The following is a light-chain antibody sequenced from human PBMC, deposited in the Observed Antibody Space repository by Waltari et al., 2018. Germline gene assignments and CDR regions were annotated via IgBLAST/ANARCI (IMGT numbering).Light chain of an antibody. CDR3: QQYDSFWS. V-gene: IGKV1-5*03. CDR1: QTIISW. J-gene: IGKJ1*01. CDR2: RAT. Sequence: DIQMTHSPSTLSASIGDRVTITCRASQTIISWLAWYQQKPGQAPKLLIYRATALETGVPSRFSGTGSGTEFTLTINGLQPDDSATYFCQQYDSFWSFGQGTKVEVK.